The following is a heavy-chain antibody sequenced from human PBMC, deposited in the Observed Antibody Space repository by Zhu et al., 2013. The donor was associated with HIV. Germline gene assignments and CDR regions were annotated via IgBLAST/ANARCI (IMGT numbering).Heavy chain of an antibody. CDR1: GGTFSSYA. CDR2: IIPIFGTA. D-gene: IGHD3-3*01. V-gene: IGHV1-69*01. J-gene: IGHJ6*02. Sequence: QVQLVQSGAEVKKPGSSVKVSCKASGGTFSSYAISWVRQAPGQGLEWMGGIIPIFGTANYAQKFQGRVTITADESTSTAYMELSSLRSEDTAVYYCASTRVLEWLLSTKYYYYGMDVWGQGTTVTVSS. CDR3: ASTRVLEWLLSTKYYYYGMDV.